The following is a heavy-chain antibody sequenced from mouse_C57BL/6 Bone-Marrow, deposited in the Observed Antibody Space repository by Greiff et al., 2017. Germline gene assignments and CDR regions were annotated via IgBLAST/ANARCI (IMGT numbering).Heavy chain of an antibody. D-gene: IGHD3-3*01. V-gene: IGHV1-4*01. J-gene: IGHJ1*03. CDR1: GYTFTSYT. CDR2: INPSSGYT. Sequence: QVQLQQSGAELARPGASVKMSCKASGYTFTSYTMHWVKQRPGQGLEWIGYINPSSGYTKYNQKFKDKATLTADKSSSTAYMQLSSLTSEDSAVYYCAGGRRYFDGWGTGTTVTVSS. CDR3: AGGRRYFDG.